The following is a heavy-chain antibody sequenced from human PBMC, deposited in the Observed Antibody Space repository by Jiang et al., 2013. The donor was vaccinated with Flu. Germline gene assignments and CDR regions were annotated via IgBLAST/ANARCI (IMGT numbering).Heavy chain of an antibody. CDR1: GFTFSSYA. V-gene: IGHV3-30*18. CDR2: ISYDGSNK. D-gene: IGHD3-10*01. J-gene: IGHJ4*02. CDR3: AKEYNYYGSGSYLDY. Sequence: VQLVESGGGVVQPGRSLRLSCAASGFTFSSYAMHWVRQAPGKGLEWVAVISYDGSNKYYADSVKGRFTISRDNSKNTLYLQMNSLRAEDTAVYYCAKEYNYYGSGSYLDYWGQGTLVTV.